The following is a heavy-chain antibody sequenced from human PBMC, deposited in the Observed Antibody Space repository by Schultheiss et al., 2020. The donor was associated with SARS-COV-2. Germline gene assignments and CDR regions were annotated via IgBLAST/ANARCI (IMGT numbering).Heavy chain of an antibody. Sequence: SVKVSCKASGGTFSSYAISWVRQAPGQGLEWMGGIIPIFGTANYAQKFQGRVTITADKSTSTAYMELSSLRSEDTAVYYCATVATIMPPARPFDYWGQGTLVTVSS. D-gene: IGHD5-12*01. CDR3: ATVATIMPPARPFDY. J-gene: IGHJ4*02. V-gene: IGHV1-69*06. CDR2: IIPIFGTA. CDR1: GGTFSSYA.